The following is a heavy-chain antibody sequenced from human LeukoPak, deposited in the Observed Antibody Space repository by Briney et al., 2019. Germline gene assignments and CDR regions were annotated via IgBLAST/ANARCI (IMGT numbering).Heavy chain of an antibody. V-gene: IGHV3-48*03. Sequence: SGGSLRLSCAASGFTFSSYEMTWVRQAPGKGLEWVSYISSSGSTIYYADSVKGRFTISRDNAKNSLYLQMNSLRAEDTAVYYCARHMTTVTTLDYWGQGTLVTVSS. CDR1: GFTFSSYE. CDR2: ISSSGSTI. D-gene: IGHD4-17*01. J-gene: IGHJ4*02. CDR3: ARHMTTVTTLDY.